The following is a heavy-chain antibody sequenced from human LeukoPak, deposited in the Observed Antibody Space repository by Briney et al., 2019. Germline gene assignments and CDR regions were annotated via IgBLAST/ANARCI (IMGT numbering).Heavy chain of an antibody. CDR1: GGSFSGYY. D-gene: IGHD6-19*01. V-gene: IGHV4-34*01. Sequence: SETLSLTCAVYGGSFSGYYWSWIRQSPGKGLEWIGEINHSGSTNYNPSLKSRVTISVDTSKNQFSLKLSSVTAADTAVYYCARRVGSGWLNYWGQGTLVTVSS. CDR2: INHSGST. CDR3: ARRVGSGWLNY. J-gene: IGHJ4*02.